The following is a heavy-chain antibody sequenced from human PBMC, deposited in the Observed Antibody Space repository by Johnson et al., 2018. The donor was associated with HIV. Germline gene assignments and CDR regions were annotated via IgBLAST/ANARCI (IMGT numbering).Heavy chain of an antibody. Sequence: VQLVESGGGSVQPGVSLRLSCAASGFTFSSYDMHWVRQATGKGLEWVSTIGTAGDTYYPGSVKGRFTISRDNSKNTLYLQMNSLRAEDTAVYYCARDGMAATKANIWGQGTMVTVSS. CDR1: GFTFSSYD. D-gene: IGHD1-14*01. CDR3: ARDGMAATKANI. J-gene: IGHJ3*02. CDR2: IGTAGDT. V-gene: IGHV3-13*01.